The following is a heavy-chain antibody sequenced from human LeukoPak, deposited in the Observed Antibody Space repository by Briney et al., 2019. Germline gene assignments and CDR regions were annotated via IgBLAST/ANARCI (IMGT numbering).Heavy chain of an antibody. CDR1: GYTFTGYY. V-gene: IGHV1-2*02. J-gene: IGHJ4*02. Sequence: ASVKVSCKASGYTFTGYYMHWVRQAPGQGLEWMGWINPNSGGTNYAQKFQGRVTMTRDTSICTAYMELSRLRSDDTAVYYCARGGYSSGWYPYYFDYWGQGTLVTVSS. D-gene: IGHD6-19*01. CDR2: INPNSGGT. CDR3: ARGGYSSGWYPYYFDY.